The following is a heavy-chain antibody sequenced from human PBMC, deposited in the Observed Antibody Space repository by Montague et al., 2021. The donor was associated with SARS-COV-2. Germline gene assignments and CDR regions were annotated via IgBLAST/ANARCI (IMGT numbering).Heavy chain of an antibody. D-gene: IGHD3-16*01. CDR2: IYASGST. CDR3: VRDGGNWYYFDY. Sequence: SETLSLTCSISGVSITSYYWSWVRQPAGKGLEWIGHIYASGSTNYSPSLKSRVRLSIDNPKNQFSLKLVSLTAADTAVYYCVRDGGNWYYFDYWGQGALVTVSS. J-gene: IGHJ4*02. V-gene: IGHV4-4*07. CDR1: GVSITSYY.